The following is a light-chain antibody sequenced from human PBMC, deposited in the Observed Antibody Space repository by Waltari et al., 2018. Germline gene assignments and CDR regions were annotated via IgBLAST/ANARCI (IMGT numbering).Light chain of an antibody. V-gene: IGKV4-1*01. Sequence: DIVMTQSPDSLAVSLGERATINCKSSQSVLYRSDNKNYLGWYQQKPGLPPKLLIYWASTRESGVPDRFSGSGSGTDFTLTISRLEPEDFAVYYCQQYGSSLTFGGGTKVEIK. J-gene: IGKJ4*01. CDR2: WAS. CDR3: QQYGSSLT. CDR1: QSVLYRSDNKNY.